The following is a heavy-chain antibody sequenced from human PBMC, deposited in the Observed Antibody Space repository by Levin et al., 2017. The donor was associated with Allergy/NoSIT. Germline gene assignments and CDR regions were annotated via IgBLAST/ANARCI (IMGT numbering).Heavy chain of an antibody. V-gene: IGHV3-66*02. CDR2: IYSGGST. D-gene: IGHD6-13*01. J-gene: IGHJ3*02. Sequence: PGESLKISCAASGFTVSSNSMNWVRQAPGRGLEWVSLIYSGGSTYYADSVKGRFTISRDNSKNTLYLQMNSLRAEDTAVYYCARDKGSSWYDAFDIWGQGTMVTVSS. CDR3: ARDKGSSWYDAFDI. CDR1: GFTVSSNS.